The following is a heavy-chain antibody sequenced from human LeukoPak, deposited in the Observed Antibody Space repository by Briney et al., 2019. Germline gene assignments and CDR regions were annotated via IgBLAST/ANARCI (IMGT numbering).Heavy chain of an antibody. V-gene: IGHV1-69*05. CDR2: IIPIFGTA. CDR3: ARVDCSGGSCYRPFFDY. J-gene: IGHJ4*02. D-gene: IGHD2-15*01. CDR1: GGTFGSYA. Sequence: SVKVSCKASGGTFGSYAISWVRQAPGQGLEWMGGIIPIFGTANYAQKFQGRVTITTDESTSTAYMELSSLRSEDTAVYYCARVDCSGGSCYRPFFDYWGQGTLVTVSS.